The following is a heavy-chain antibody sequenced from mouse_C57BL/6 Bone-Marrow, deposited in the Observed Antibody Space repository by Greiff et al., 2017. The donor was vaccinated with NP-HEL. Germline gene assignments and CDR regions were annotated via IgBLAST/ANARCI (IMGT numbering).Heavy chain of an antibody. CDR2: IYPGSGNT. CDR1: GYSFTSYY. Sequence: VQLQQSGPELVKPGASVKISCKASGYSFTSYYIHWVKQRPGQGLEWIGWIYPGSGNTKYNEKFKGKATLTADTSSSTAYMQLSSLTSEDSAVYYCARLGQTAWFAYWGQGTLVTVSA. CDR3: ARLGQTAWFAY. D-gene: IGHD4-1*01. J-gene: IGHJ3*01. V-gene: IGHV1-66*01.